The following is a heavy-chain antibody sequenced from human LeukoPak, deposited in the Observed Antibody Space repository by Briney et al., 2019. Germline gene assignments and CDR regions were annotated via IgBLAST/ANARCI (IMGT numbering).Heavy chain of an antibody. D-gene: IGHD3-10*01. Sequence: GGSLRLSCAASGFTFSNYAMNWVRQAPGKGLEWVSAISGSGGSTYYADSVKGRFTISRDNSKNTLYLQMNSLRAEDTAVYYCAKGYGSGSYYNDYYFDYWGQGTLVTVSS. CDR1: GFTFSNYA. CDR2: ISGSGGST. CDR3: AKGYGSGSYYNDYYFDY. V-gene: IGHV3-23*01. J-gene: IGHJ4*02.